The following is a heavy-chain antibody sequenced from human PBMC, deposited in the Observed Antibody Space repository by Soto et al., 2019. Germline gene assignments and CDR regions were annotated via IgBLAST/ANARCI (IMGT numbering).Heavy chain of an antibody. CDR3: ATGRDDRLY. CDR1: GFTFSYAW. Sequence: EVQLVESGGDLAKPGGSLRLSCAVSGFTFSYAWMNWVRQAPGKGLEWVGRIKSKSDGGTTAYAAPVKGRFTISRDDSRNMLFLQMSSLKTEDTAVYFCATGRDDRLYWGPGTRVTVSS. CDR2: IKSKSDGGTT. J-gene: IGHJ4*02. D-gene: IGHD1-1*01. V-gene: IGHV3-15*07.